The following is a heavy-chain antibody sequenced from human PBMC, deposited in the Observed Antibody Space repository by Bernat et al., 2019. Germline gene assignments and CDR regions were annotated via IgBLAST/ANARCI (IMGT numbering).Heavy chain of an antibody. D-gene: IGHD3-9*01. J-gene: IGHJ3*02. Sequence: QVQLVQSGAEVKKPGASVKVSCKASGYTFTSYDINWVRQATGQGLEWMGWMNPNSGNTGYAQKFQGRVTMTRNTSISTAYMELSSLRSEDTAVYYCARGVLRYFGGYWVRGAFDIWGQGTMVTVSS. CDR2: MNPNSGNT. V-gene: IGHV1-8*01. CDR1: GYTFTSYD. CDR3: ARGVLRYFGGYWVRGAFDI.